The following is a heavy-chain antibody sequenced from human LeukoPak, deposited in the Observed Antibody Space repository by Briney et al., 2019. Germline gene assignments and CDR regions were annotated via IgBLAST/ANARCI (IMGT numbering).Heavy chain of an antibody. V-gene: IGHV3-23*01. D-gene: IGHD2-2*01. CDR1: GFTFSSYA. Sequence: GGSLRLSCAASGFTFSSYAMSWVRQAPGKGLEWVSAISGSGGSTYYADSVEGRFTISRDNSKNTLYLQMNGLRAEDTAVYYCANPDIVVVPAASWGQGTLVTVSS. CDR2: ISGSGGST. CDR3: ANPDIVVVPAAS. J-gene: IGHJ4*02.